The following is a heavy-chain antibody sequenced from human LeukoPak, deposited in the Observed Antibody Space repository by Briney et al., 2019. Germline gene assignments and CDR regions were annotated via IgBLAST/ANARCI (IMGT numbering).Heavy chain of an antibody. CDR1: GYTFISYA. Sequence: ASVKVSCKASGYTFISYAMHWVRQAPGQSLEWMGWINGGNGNTKYSQKFQGRVAITRDTSARTVYMELSSLRSEDTAVHYCARGRAAAGLRNDYWGQGSLVTVSS. CDR2: INGGNGNT. J-gene: IGHJ4*02. V-gene: IGHV1-3*01. D-gene: IGHD6-13*01. CDR3: ARGRAAAGLRNDY.